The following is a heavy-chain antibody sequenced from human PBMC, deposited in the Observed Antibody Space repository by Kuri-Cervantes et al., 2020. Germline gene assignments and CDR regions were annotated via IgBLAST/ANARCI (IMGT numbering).Heavy chain of an antibody. J-gene: IGHJ6*02. CDR2: IYSGGST. CDR1: GFTFSNYA. V-gene: IGHV3-53*01. Sequence: LSLTCAASGFTFSNYALHWVRQAPGKGLEWVSFIYSGGSTYYADSVKGRFTISRDNSKNTQYLQMNSLRAEDTAVYYCARGPTGGVGGVNFYGMDVWGQGTTVTVSS. CDR3: ARGPTGGVGGVNFYGMDV. D-gene: IGHD3-16*01.